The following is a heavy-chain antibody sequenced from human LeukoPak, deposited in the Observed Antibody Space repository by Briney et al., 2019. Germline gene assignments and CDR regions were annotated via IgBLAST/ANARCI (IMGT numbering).Heavy chain of an antibody. D-gene: IGHD3-16*01. CDR1: GYTFTSYG. CDR2: TIPSGGST. CDR3: ARTSLSYDYVWGSSASYFDY. J-gene: IGHJ4*02. Sequence: ASVKVSCKASGYTFTSYGISWVRQAPGQGLEWMGITIPSGGSTSYAQKFQGRVTMTRDMSSSTVYMDLSSLRSEDTAVYYCARTSLSYDYVWGSSASYFDYWGQGTLVTVSS. V-gene: IGHV1-46*01.